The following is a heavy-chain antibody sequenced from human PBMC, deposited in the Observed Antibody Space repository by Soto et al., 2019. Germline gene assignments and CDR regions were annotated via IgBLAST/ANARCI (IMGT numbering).Heavy chain of an antibody. V-gene: IGHV3-49*03. D-gene: IGHD3-3*01. CDR2: IRSKAYGGTT. CDR1: GFTFGDYA. J-gene: IGHJ3*02. CDR3: TSYTVLRFLEWHRTVGALDI. Sequence: GGSLRLSCTASGFTFGDYAMSWFRQAPGKGLEWVGFIRSKAYGGTTEYAASVKGRFTISRDDSKSIAYLQMNSLKTEDTAVYYCTSYTVLRFLEWHRTVGALDIWGQGTMVTVSS.